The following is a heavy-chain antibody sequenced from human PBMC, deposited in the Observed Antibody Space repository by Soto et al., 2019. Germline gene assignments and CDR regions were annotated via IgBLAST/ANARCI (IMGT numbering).Heavy chain of an antibody. D-gene: IGHD2-2*01. J-gene: IGHJ5*02. CDR3: ARYQSRSQFTWFDP. V-gene: IGHV4-31*03. CDR2: IYYSGST. Sequence: QVQLQESGPGLVKPSQTLSLTCTVSGGSISSGGYYWSWIRQHPGKGLEWIGYIYYSGSTYYNPSLKSRVTIAVDTSKNQFSLKLSSVTAADTAVYYCARYQSRSQFTWFDPWGQGTLVTVSS. CDR1: GGSISSGGYY.